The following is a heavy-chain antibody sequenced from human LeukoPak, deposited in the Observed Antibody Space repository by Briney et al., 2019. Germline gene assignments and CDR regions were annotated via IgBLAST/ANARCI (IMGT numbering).Heavy chain of an antibody. J-gene: IGHJ4*02. CDR1: GLTFSNAW. V-gene: IGHV3-15*01. D-gene: IGHD3-10*01. CDR2: IKSKADGGTA. Sequence: PGGSLRLSCAASGLTFSNAWMHWVRQAPGKGLEWVGRIKSKADGGTAEYAAPVKGRFTISRDDSKNTLYLQVHNLKTDDTAVYYCTTFHYSGSGRNDYWGQGTLVTVPS. CDR3: TTFHYSGSGRNDY.